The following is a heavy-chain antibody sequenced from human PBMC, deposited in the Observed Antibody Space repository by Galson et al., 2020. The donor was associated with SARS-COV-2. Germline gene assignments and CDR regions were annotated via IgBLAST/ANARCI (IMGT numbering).Heavy chain of an antibody. J-gene: IGHJ4*02. Sequence: SETLSLTCTVSGGSISSYYWSWIRQPPGKRLEWIGYIYYSGSTNYNPSLKSRVTISVDTSKNQSSLKLSSVSIADTAVYYCAGGFDYWGQGTLVSVAS. CDR2: IYYSGST. CDR3: AGGFDY. V-gene: IGHV4-59*13. CDR1: GGSISSYY.